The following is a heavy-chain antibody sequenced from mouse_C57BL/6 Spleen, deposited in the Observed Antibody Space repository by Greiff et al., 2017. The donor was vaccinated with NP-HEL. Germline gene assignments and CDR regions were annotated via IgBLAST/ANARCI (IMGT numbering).Heavy chain of an antibody. CDR3: ARGKGYYDLPGFFDY. D-gene: IGHD2-4*01. J-gene: IGHJ2*01. CDR1: GFTFSSYA. Sequence: EVKLVESGGGLVKPGGSLKLSCAASGFTFSSYAMSWVRQTPEKRLEWVATISDGGSYTYYPDNVKGRFTISRDNAKNNLYLQMSHLKSEDTAMYYCARGKGYYDLPGFFDYWGQGTTLTVSS. V-gene: IGHV5-4*03. CDR2: ISDGGSYT.